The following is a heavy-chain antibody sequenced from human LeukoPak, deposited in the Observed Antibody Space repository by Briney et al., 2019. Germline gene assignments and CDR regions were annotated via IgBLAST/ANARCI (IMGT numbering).Heavy chain of an antibody. Sequence: GGSLRLSCAASGFTFSSYGMHWVRQAPGKGLEWVAFIRYDGSNKYYADSVKGRFTISRDNSKNTLYLQMNSLRAEDTAVYYCAKDTPYSYGPRKPAYYVDVWGKGTTVTVSS. CDR1: GFTFSSYG. V-gene: IGHV3-30*02. J-gene: IGHJ6*03. D-gene: IGHD5-18*01. CDR2: IRYDGSNK. CDR3: AKDTPYSYGPRKPAYYVDV.